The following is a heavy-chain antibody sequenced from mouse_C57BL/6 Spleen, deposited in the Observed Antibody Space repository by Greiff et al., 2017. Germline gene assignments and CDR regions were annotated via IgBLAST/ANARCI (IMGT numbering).Heavy chain of an antibody. J-gene: IGHJ2*01. V-gene: IGHV6-3*01. Sequence: DVQLVESGGGLVQPGGSMKLSCVASGFTFSNYWMNWVRQSPEKGLEWVAQIRLKSDNYATHYAESVKGRFTISRDDSKSSVYLQMNNLRAEDTGIYYCTDYYGGFDYWGQGTTLTVSS. D-gene: IGHD1-1*01. CDR2: IRLKSDNYAT. CDR1: GFTFSNYW. CDR3: TDYYGGFDY.